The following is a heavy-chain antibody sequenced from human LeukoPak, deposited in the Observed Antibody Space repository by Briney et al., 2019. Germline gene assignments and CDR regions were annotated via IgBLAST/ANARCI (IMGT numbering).Heavy chain of an antibody. J-gene: IGHJ4*02. Sequence: PSQTLSLTCTVSGGSISSGDYYWSWIRQPPGKGLEWIGYIYYSGSTYYNPSLKSRVTISVDTSKNQFPLKLSSGTAAETAVYYWARGGRSRYQHSRDYWGQGTLVTVSS. CDR1: GGSISSGDYY. D-gene: IGHD3-16*01. V-gene: IGHV4-30-4*08. CDR3: ARGGRSRYQHSRDY. CDR2: IYYSGST.